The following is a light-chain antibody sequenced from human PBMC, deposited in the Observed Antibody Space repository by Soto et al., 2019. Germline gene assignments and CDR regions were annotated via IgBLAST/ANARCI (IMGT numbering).Light chain of an antibody. Sequence: DIQMTQSPSTLSASVGDKVTITCRASQSISSRLAWFQQKPGKAPKVLIYQAYSLENGVPSRFSGSGSGTEFTLTISSLQPDDSATYYCQQYESSAPYTFGQGTKLEIK. J-gene: IGKJ2*01. V-gene: IGKV1-5*03. CDR2: QAY. CDR3: QQYESSAPYT. CDR1: QSISSR.